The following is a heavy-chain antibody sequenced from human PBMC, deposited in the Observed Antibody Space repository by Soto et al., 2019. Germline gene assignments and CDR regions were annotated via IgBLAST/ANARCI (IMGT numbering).Heavy chain of an antibody. Sequence: SETLSLTCAVYGGSFSGYYWSWIRQPPGKGLEWIGEINHSGSTNYNPSLKSRVTISVDTSKNQFSLKLSSVTAADTAVYYCARLSTTRYDAFAIWGQRTTVIVSS. V-gene: IGHV4-34*01. CDR1: GGSFSGYY. J-gene: IGHJ3*02. D-gene: IGHD1-1*01. CDR3: ARLSTTRYDAFAI. CDR2: INHSGST.